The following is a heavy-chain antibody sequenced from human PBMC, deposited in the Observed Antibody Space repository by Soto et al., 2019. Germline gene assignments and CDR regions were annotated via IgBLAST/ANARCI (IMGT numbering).Heavy chain of an antibody. V-gene: IGHV3-30-3*01. CDR1: GFTFSSYA. Sequence: QVQLVESGGGVVQPGRSLRLSCAASGFTFSSYAMHWVRQAPDKGLEWVAVISYDGSNKYYADSVKGRFTISRDNSKNTLYLQMNSLRAEDTAVYYCARDYGDSYVGWFDPWGQGTLVTVSS. CDR2: ISYDGSNK. CDR3: ARDYGDSYVGWFDP. J-gene: IGHJ5*02. D-gene: IGHD4-17*01.